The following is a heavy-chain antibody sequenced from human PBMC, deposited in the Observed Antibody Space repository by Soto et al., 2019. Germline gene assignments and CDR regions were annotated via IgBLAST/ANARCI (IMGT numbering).Heavy chain of an antibody. J-gene: IGHJ4*02. CDR2: TKEDGSEI. Sequence: EVQLVESGGGLVQPGGSLRISCAVSGFGIASYWMSWVRQAPGKGLEWVATTKEDGSEIYYVDSVRGRFTISRDNAENSLYLQMNSLSAEDTAVYFCARDVGFDYVNWGQGTLVTVSS. D-gene: IGHD3-16*01. CDR1: GFGIASYW. CDR3: ARDVGFDYVN. V-gene: IGHV3-7*01.